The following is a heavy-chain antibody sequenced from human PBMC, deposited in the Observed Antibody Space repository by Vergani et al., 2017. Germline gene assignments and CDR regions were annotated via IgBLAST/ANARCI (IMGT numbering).Heavy chain of an antibody. CDR2: IKSTFDRGTT. Sequence: EVQLVESGGGIVKPGGSLRLSCVASGFSFRNAWMNWVRRTPGKGLEWVGRIKSTFDRGTTDYAAAVKSRFTISRDDSKNTLFLQMKGLKTEDIGVYYCTTDPRYCGDGSCYWLRDHHYYGMDVWGQGTTVTVSS. V-gene: IGHV3-15*07. J-gene: IGHJ6*02. D-gene: IGHD2-21*01. CDR3: TTDPRYCGDGSCYWLRDHHYYGMDV. CDR1: GFSFRNAW.